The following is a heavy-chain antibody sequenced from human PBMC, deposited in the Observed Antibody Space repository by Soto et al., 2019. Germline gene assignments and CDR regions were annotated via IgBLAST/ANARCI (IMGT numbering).Heavy chain of an antibody. Sequence: SETLSLTCAVYGGSFSGYYWSWIRQPPGKGLEWIGEIKHSGSTNYNPSLKSRVTISVDTSKNQFSLKLSSVTAADTAVYYCARAPALAAAGTRWFDPWGQGTLVTVSS. D-gene: IGHD6-13*01. CDR3: ARAPALAAAGTRWFDP. CDR1: GGSFSGYY. V-gene: IGHV4-34*01. J-gene: IGHJ5*02. CDR2: IKHSGST.